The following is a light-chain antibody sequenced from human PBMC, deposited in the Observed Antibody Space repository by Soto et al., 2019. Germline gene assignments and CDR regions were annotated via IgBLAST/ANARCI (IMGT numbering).Light chain of an antibody. Sequence: EIVLTQSPGTLSLSPGERATLSCRASLTVSSSYLGWYQQKPGQAPRLLIYGASSRATGIPDRFSGSASGTDFTPTISRLEPEDFAVYYCQQYGSPWTFGQGTKVEIK. V-gene: IGKV3-20*01. CDR3: QQYGSPWT. J-gene: IGKJ1*01. CDR2: GAS. CDR1: LTVSSSY.